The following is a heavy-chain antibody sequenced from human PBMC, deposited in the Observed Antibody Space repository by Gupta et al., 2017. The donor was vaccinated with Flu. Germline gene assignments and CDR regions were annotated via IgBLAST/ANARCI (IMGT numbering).Heavy chain of an antibody. V-gene: IGHV1-46*01. D-gene: IGHD6-13*01. CDR3: ARAAGRAGAAADRDY. Sequence: SNDIHWVRQGPGQGIEWVGLMKPRGGSTANARKFEGRINMTRDAYTSSVYKEVSSLRSDDTAVYYGARAAGRAGAAADRDYWGHGTVVTVSS. J-gene: IGHJ4*01. CDR2: MKPRGGST. CDR1: SND.